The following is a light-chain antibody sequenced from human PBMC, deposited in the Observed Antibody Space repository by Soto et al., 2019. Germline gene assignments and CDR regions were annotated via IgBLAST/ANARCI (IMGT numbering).Light chain of an antibody. CDR1: SSNIGAGYD. Sequence: QSSLTQPPSVSGAPGQRVPISCTGSSSNIGAGYDVHWYQQLPGTAPKLLIYGNSNRPSGVPDRFSGSKPGTSASLAITGLQAEDEADYYCQSYDSSLSAFYVFGTGTRSPS. V-gene: IGLV1-40*01. J-gene: IGLJ1*01. CDR2: GNS. CDR3: QSYDSSLSAFYV.